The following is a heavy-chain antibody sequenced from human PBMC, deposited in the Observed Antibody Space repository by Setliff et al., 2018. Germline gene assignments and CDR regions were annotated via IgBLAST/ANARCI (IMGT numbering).Heavy chain of an antibody. Sequence: ASVKVSCKAPRYIFRDYYIHWVRQAPGQGLEWMGWINPNSGGREYAEAFQGRVTMTGDTSIRTAFMELSGLTSDDTAVYYCAGPFDVGPYPRPIDGLDLWGQGTRVTVSS. CDR1: RYIFRDYY. V-gene: IGHV1-2*02. CDR2: INPNSGGR. D-gene: IGHD3-9*01. CDR3: AGPFDVGPYPRPIDGLDL. J-gene: IGHJ3*01.